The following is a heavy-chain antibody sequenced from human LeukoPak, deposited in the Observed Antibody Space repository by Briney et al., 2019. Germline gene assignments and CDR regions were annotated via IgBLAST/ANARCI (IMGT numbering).Heavy chain of an antibody. CDR2: IYYSGST. CDR3: ARDGGRSSPTLDY. Sequence: PSETLSLTCTVSGGSISSYYWSWIRQPPGKGLEWIGSIYYSGSTYYNPSLKSRVTISVDTSKNQFSLKLSSVTAADTAVYYCARDGGRSSPTLDYWGQGTLVTVSS. D-gene: IGHD6-13*01. CDR1: GGSISSYY. J-gene: IGHJ4*02. V-gene: IGHV4-39*07.